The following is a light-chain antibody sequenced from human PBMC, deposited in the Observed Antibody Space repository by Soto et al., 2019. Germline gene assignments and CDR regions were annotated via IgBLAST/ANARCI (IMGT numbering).Light chain of an antibody. CDR3: SSYTNTSTPFDV. J-gene: IGLJ1*01. V-gene: IGLV2-14*03. Sequence: QSALTQPASVSGSPGQSITISCTGTSSDVGGYKYVSWYQQHPGEAPKLMIYDVNNRPSGVSNRFSGSKSGNTASLTISGLQPEDESDYDCSSYTNTSTPFDVFGTGTKVTVL. CDR2: DVN. CDR1: SSDVGGYKY.